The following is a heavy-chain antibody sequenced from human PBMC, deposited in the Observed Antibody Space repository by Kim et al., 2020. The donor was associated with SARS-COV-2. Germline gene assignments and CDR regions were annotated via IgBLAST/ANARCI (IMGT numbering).Heavy chain of an antibody. D-gene: IGHD6-13*01. Sequence: SETLSLTCAVSGGSISSGCYSWSWIRQPQGKGREWIVYNYHSGSSYYNPSLQSRITISVDRYKNQFSLRLSSVTAADTAVYYCARGEAAAGMWFQHWGQGTLVTVSS. V-gene: IGHV4-30-2*01. CDR1: GGSISSGCYS. CDR3: ARGEAAAGMWFQH. J-gene: IGHJ1*01. CDR2: NYHSGSS.